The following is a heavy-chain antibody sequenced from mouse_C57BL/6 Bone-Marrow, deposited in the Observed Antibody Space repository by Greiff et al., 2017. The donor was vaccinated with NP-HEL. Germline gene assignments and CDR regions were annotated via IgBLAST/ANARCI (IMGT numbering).Heavy chain of an antibody. Sequence: EVQLQQSGPELVKPGASVKISCKASGYSFTGYYMNWVKQSPEKSLEWIGEINPSTGGTTYNQKFKAKATLTVDKSSSTAYMQLKSLTSEDSAVYYWARAPRSTMVTGDWFAYWGQGTLVTVSA. V-gene: IGHV1-42*01. CDR3: ARAPRSTMVTGDWFAY. J-gene: IGHJ3*01. D-gene: IGHD2-1*01. CDR1: GYSFTGYY. CDR2: INPSTGGT.